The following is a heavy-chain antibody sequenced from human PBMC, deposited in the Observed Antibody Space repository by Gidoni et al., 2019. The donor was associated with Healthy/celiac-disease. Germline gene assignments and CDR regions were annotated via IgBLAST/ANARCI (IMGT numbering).Heavy chain of an antibody. Sequence: QVQLQDSGPGLVKPSETLSLTSTVSGGSISSYYWSWIWQPPGKGLEWIEYISSSGSTNYNPSLKSRGTISVDTSKNQFSLKLSSVTAADTAVYYCARDSAHSSSWRWFDPWGQGTLVTVSS. CDR2: ISSSGST. V-gene: IGHV4-59*01. CDR3: ARDSAHSSSWRWFDP. CDR1: GGSISSYY. J-gene: IGHJ5*02. D-gene: IGHD6-13*01.